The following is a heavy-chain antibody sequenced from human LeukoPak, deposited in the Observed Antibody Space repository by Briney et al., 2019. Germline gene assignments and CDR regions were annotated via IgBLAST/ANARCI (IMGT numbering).Heavy chain of an antibody. CDR2: IYPGDSDT. CDR3: ARLIVGSSSTGWFDP. D-gene: IGHD6-6*01. V-gene: IGHV5-51*01. J-gene: IGHJ5*02. Sequence: GESLKISCQSSGYTFTSYWIGWVRQMPGKGLQWMGIIYPGDSDTTYSPSFQGQFTISADKSISTAYLQWSSLKASDTAIYYCARLIVGSSSTGWFDPWGQGTLVTVSS. CDR1: GYTFTSYW.